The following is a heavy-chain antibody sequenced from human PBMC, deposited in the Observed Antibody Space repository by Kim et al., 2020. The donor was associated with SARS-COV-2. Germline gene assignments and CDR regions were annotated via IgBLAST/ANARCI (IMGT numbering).Heavy chain of an antibody. D-gene: IGHD2-2*01. J-gene: IGHJ6*03. CDR1: GFPFSGYA. V-gene: IGHV3-21*01. CDR3: ARVHCSSSRCSPYYMDV. Sequence: GGSLRLSCVASGFPFSGYAMTWVRQAPGKGLEWVASISSSSGYIYYADSLRGRFTVSRDNAHNSVYLQMHSLRAEDTALYYCARVHCSSSRCSPYYMDVWGNGTTVTVSS. CDR2: ISSSSGYI.